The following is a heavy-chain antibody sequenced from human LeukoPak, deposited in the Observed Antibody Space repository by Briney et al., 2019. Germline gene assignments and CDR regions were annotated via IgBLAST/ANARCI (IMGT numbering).Heavy chain of an antibody. J-gene: IGHJ4*02. V-gene: IGHV3-33*01. Sequence: GRSLRLSCAASGFTFSSYGMHWVREATGKGLEWVAVIWYDGSNKYYADSVKGRFTISRDNSKNTLYLQMNSLRAEDTAVYYCARDSPYYYDSSMEYYFDYWGQGTLVTVSS. CDR3: ARDSPYYYDSSMEYYFDY. CDR2: IWYDGSNK. D-gene: IGHD3-22*01. CDR1: GFTFSSYG.